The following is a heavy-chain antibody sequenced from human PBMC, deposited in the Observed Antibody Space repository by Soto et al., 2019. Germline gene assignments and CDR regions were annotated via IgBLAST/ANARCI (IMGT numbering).Heavy chain of an antibody. CDR2: IYYSGST. D-gene: IGHD3-9*01. J-gene: IGHJ6*02. V-gene: IGHV4-59*08. CDR3: ARLMVYYDILTGYSISYYGMDV. CDR1: DGSILGDY. Sequence: PSETLSLTGAVSDGSILGDYWSWIQQPPGKGLEWIGYIYYSGSTNYNPSLKSRVTISVDTSKNQFSLKLSSVTAADTAVYYCARLMVYYDILTGYSISYYGMDVWGQGTTVTVSS.